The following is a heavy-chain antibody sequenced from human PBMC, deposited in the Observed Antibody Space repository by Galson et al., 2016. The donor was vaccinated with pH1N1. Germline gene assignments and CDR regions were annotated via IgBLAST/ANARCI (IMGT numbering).Heavy chain of an antibody. V-gene: IGHV1-69*13. CDR2: ISPIFRTT. CDR1: GGTFSSYA. J-gene: IGHJ4*01. CDR3: ARDRGYTFIRSLGFDY. Sequence: SVKVSCKASGGTFSSYAINWVRQAPGQGLEWVGGISPIFRTTNHAQNFQGRLTITADESTTTAYMELNSLRSDDTAVYYCARDRGYTFIRSLGFDYWGHGTLVTVSS. D-gene: IGHD5-12*01.